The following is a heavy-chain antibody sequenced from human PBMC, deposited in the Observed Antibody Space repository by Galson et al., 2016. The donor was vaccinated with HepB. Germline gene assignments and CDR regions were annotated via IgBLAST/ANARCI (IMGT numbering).Heavy chain of an antibody. V-gene: IGHV3-30-3*01. J-gene: IGHJ6*02. CDR1: AFSFSSYA. CDR2: ISYDGNNK. D-gene: IGHD3/OR15-3a*01. Sequence: SLRLSCAASAFSFSSYAMHWVRQAPGKGLEWVAVISYDGNNKNYADSVKGRFTISRDNSKNTLYLQMNSLRAEYTAVYFCASLVLDSSGYYYYGMDIWGQGTTVTVSS. CDR3: ASLVLDSSGYYYYGMDI.